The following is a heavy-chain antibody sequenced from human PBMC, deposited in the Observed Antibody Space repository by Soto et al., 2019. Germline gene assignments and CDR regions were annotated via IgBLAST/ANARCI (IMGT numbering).Heavy chain of an antibody. CDR3: ARDGGTGYDFWSGYYSSFYFDY. V-gene: IGHV1-18*01. J-gene: IGHJ4*02. D-gene: IGHD3-3*01. CDR1: GYTFTSYG. Sequence: QVQLVQSGAEVKKPGASVKVSCKASGYTFTSYGISWVRQAPGQGLEWMGWISAYNGNTNYAQKLQGRVTMTTATSTSTAYMELRSLRSDDTAVYYCARDGGTGYDFWSGYYSSFYFDYWGQGTLVTVSS. CDR2: ISAYNGNT.